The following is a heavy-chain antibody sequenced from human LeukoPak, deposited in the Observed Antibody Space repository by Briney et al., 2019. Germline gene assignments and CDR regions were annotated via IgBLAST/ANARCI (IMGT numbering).Heavy chain of an antibody. CDR2: INHSGST. J-gene: IGHJ2*01. CDR1: GGSFSGYY. V-gene: IGHV4-34*01. Sequence: PSETLSLTCAVYGGSFSGYYWSWIRQPPGKGLEWIGEINHSGSTNYNPSLKSRVTISVDTSKNQFSLKLSSVTAADTAVYYCARGTRSWYFDLWGRGTLVTVSS. CDR3: ARGTRSWYFDL.